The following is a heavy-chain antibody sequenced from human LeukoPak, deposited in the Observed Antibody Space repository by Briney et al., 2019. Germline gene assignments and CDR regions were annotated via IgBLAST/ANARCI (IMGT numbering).Heavy chain of an antibody. CDR3: ARGTVPAY. Sequence: PSETLSLTCTVSGGSISNYYWSWIRQPAGKGLEWIGRMYSSVSTKYNPSLKSRVTMSVDTSKNQFSLKLNSVTAADTAVYYCARGTVPAYWGQGTLVTVSS. CDR1: GGSISNYY. V-gene: IGHV4-4*07. CDR2: MYSSVST. J-gene: IGHJ4*02. D-gene: IGHD3/OR15-3a*01.